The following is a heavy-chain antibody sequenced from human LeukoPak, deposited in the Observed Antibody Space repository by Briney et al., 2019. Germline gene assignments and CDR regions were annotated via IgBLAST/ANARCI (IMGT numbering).Heavy chain of an antibody. D-gene: IGHD2-2*01. V-gene: IGHV3-30*02. CDR2: IRYDGSNK. CDR3: AKEEVPAVMDGY. J-gene: IGHJ4*02. Sequence: PGGSLRLSCAAAGFTFNNYGMHWVRQAPGKGLEWVAFIRYDGSNKYYADSVTGRLTISRDNSNNTLYLQMNSLRVEDTAVYYCAKEEVPAVMDGYWGQGTLVTVSS. CDR1: GFTFNNYG.